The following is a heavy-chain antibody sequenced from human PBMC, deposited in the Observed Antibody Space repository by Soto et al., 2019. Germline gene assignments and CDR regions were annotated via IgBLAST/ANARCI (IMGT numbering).Heavy chain of an antibody. Sequence: GGSLRLSCAASGFTFSSYGMHWVRQAPGKGLEWVAVISYDGSNKYYADSLKGRFTISRDNSKNTLYLQMNSLRAEDTAVYYCAKQTGTFYYYYGMDVWGQGTTVTVSS. CDR1: GFTFSSYG. J-gene: IGHJ6*02. CDR3: AKQTGTFYYYYGMDV. CDR2: ISYDGSNK. D-gene: IGHD1-7*01. V-gene: IGHV3-30*18.